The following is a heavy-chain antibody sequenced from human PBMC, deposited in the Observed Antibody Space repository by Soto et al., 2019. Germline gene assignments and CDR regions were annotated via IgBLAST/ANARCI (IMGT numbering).Heavy chain of an antibody. CDR1: GGSFSGYY. CDR3: ERDATIPLRPQPWFDP. Sequence: SETLSLICAVYGGSFSGYYWSWIRQPPGKGLEWIGEINHSGGTNYNPSLKSRVTISVDTSTNQFSLKLSSVTAADTAVYYCERDATIPLRPQPWFDPWGQGTLVTV. CDR2: INHSGGT. D-gene: IGHD2-2*01. J-gene: IGHJ5*02. V-gene: IGHV4-34*01.